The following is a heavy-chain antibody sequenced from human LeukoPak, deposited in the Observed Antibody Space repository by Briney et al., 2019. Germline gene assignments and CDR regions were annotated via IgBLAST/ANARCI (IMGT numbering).Heavy chain of an antibody. Sequence: GGSLRLSCAASGFTFSSYWMSWVRQAPGKGLEWVANIKQDGSEKYYVDSVKGRFTISRDNAKNSLYLQMNSLRAEDTAVYYCANPHYYGSGSYSYYYGMDVWGKGTTVTVSS. CDR2: IKQDGSEK. J-gene: IGHJ6*04. CDR3: ANPHYYGSGSYSYYYGMDV. V-gene: IGHV3-7*03. CDR1: GFTFSSYW. D-gene: IGHD3-10*01.